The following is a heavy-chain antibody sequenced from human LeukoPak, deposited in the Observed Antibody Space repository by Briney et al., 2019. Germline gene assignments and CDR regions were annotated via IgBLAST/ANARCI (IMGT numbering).Heavy chain of an antibody. Sequence: GGSLRLSCAASGFTFSSYEMNWVRQAPGKGLEWVSFIYSDNTHYSDSVKGRFTISRDNSKNTLYLQMNSLRAEDTAVYYCAKGNQRYSYGYGYFDYWGQGTLVTVSS. CDR3: AKGNQRYSYGYGYFDY. CDR2: IYSDNT. J-gene: IGHJ4*02. V-gene: IGHV3-NL1*01. D-gene: IGHD5-18*01. CDR1: GFTFSSYE.